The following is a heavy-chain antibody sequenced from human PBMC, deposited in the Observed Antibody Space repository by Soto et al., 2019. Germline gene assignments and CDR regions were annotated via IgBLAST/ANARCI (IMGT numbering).Heavy chain of an antibody. CDR1: GGSISSSSYY. V-gene: IGHV4-39*01. J-gene: IGHJ5*02. D-gene: IGHD2-15*01. CDR2: IYYSGST. Sequence: SETLSLTCTVSGGSISSSSYYWGWIRQPPGKGLEWIGSIYYSGSTYYNPSLKSRVTISVDTSKNQFSLKLSSVTAADTAVYYCARQIVVVVAATPFRAWFDPWGQGTLVTVSS. CDR3: ARQIVVVVAATPFRAWFDP.